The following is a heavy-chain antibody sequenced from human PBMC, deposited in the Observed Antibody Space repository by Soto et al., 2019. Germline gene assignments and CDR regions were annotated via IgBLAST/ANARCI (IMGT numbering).Heavy chain of an antibody. D-gene: IGHD4-4*01. CDR3: INSQGLSRADS. CDR2: FHRSGPT. V-gene: IGHV4-38-2*01. J-gene: IGHJ5*01. CDR1: SSSNANGQY. Sequence: SETLSLTCDVSSSSNANGQYWGWIRQPPGKGLEWLGCFHRSGPTYYRPSLKSRLAISVDMSKNRVSLSLTSVTAADTAIYYCINSQGLSRADSWRRGILVTVSS.